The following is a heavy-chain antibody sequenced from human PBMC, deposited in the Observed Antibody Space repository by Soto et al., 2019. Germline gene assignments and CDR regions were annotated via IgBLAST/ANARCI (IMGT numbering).Heavy chain of an antibody. CDR3: ARDRLKRGYSRYYFDY. J-gene: IGHJ4*02. D-gene: IGHD5-18*01. CDR1: GGTFSSYA. CDR2: IIPIFGTA. V-gene: IGHV1-69*06. Sequence: ASVKVFCKASGGTFSSYAISWVRQAPGQGLEWMGGIIPIFGTANYAQKFQGRVTITADKSTSTAYMELSSLRSEDTAVYYCARDRLKRGYSRYYFDYWGQGTLVTVSS.